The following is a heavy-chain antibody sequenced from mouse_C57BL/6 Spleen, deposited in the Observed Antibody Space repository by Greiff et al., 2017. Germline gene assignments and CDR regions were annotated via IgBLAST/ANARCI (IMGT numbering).Heavy chain of an antibody. CDR2: IDPSDSYT. CDR3: ARGLGPYYFDY. V-gene: IGHV1-59*01. J-gene: IGHJ2*01. CDR1: GYTFTSYW. Sequence: QVQLQQPGAELVRPGTSVKLSCKASGYTFTSYWMHWVKQRPGQGLEWIGVIDPSDSYTNYNQKFKGKATLTVDASSSTAYMQLSSLTSEDSAVYYCARGLGPYYFDYWGQGTTLTVSS. D-gene: IGHD4-1*01.